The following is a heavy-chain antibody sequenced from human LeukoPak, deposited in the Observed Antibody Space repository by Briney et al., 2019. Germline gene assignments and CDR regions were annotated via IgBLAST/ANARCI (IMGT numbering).Heavy chain of an antibody. D-gene: IGHD3-22*01. CDR3: ARDDSSGYYDY. V-gene: IGHV4-59*01. CDR2: IYYSGGT. J-gene: IGHJ4*02. Sequence: SETLSLTCTVSGGSISSYYWSWIRQPPGKGLEWIGYIYYSGGTNYNPSLKSRVTISVDTSKNQFSLKLSSVTAADTAVYYCARDDSSGYYDYWGQGTLVTVSS. CDR1: GGSISSYY.